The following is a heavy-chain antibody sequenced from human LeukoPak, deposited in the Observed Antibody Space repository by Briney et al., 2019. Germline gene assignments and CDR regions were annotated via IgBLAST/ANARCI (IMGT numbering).Heavy chain of an antibody. CDR2: IRYDGSNK. CDR1: GFTFSSYG. CDR3: ARGGKIPLVGTRSSQYFQH. D-gene: IGHD3-10*01. Sequence: PGGSLRLSCAASGFTFSSYGMHWARQAPGKGLEWVTFIRYDGSNKYYADSVKGRFTISRDNSKITLYLQMNSLRPEDTAVYYCARGGKIPLVGTRSSQYFQHWGQGTLVTVSS. J-gene: IGHJ1*01. V-gene: IGHV3-30*02.